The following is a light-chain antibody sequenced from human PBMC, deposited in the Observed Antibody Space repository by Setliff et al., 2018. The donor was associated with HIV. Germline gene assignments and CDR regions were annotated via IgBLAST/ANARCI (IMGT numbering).Light chain of an antibody. CDR2: DVI. CDR3: SSYTTSSTLYV. V-gene: IGLV2-14*03. Sequence: QSVLTQPASVSGSPGKSITVSCTGISSDVGGYYSVSWYQQHPGKAPKLMIYDVINRPSGVSNRFSGSGSGNTASLPISGLQVEDEADYYCSSYTTSSTLYVFGPGTKVTVL. CDR1: SSDVGGYYS. J-gene: IGLJ1*01.